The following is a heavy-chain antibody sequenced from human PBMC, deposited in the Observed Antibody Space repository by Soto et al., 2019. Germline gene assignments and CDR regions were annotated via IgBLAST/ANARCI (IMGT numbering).Heavy chain of an antibody. J-gene: IGHJ4*02. CDR2: ISGSGGST. V-gene: IGHV3-23*01. Sequence: GGSLRLSCAASGFTFSSYAMSWVRQAPGKGLAWVSTISGSGGSTYYADSVKGRFTISRDNSKNTLSLQMNSLRAEDTAVYYCATTLRTFYYFDYWGQGAPVTV. CDR1: GFTFSSYA. D-gene: IGHD3-3*01. CDR3: ATTLRTFYYFDY.